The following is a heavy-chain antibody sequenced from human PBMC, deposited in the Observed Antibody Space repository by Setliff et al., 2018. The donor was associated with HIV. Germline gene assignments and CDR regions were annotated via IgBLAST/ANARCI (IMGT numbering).Heavy chain of an antibody. V-gene: IGHV4-61*09. CDR2: IHTTGSI. Sequence: SETLSLTCTVSGGSIRTGNYYWNWIRQPAGKGLEWIGHIHTTGSITYNPSLRSRVTISLDTSKNQFSLKLSSVTAADTAVYYCARGVYNSAWSLDYWGQGTLVTVSS. CDR3: ARGVYNSAWSLDY. D-gene: IGHD6-19*01. CDR1: GGSIRTGNYY. J-gene: IGHJ4*02.